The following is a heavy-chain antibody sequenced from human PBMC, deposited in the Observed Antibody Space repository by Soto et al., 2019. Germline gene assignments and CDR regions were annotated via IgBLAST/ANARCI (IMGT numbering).Heavy chain of an antibody. Sequence: XGSLRLSCAASGFTFSTYNMNWVRQAPGKGLEWVSYISSSSRAIYYADSVKGRFTISRDNAKNSLYLQMNSLRDEDTAVYYCARVPLTCGGDCYIADHWGQGTLVTVSS. V-gene: IGHV3-48*02. CDR3: ARVPLTCGGDCYIADH. CDR2: ISSSSRAI. CDR1: GFTFSTYN. J-gene: IGHJ4*02. D-gene: IGHD2-21*02.